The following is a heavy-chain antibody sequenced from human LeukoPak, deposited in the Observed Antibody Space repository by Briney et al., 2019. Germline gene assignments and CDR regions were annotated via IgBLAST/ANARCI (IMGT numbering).Heavy chain of an antibody. Sequence: GGSPRLSCAASGFTFSTDSMNWVRQAPGKGLEWVSSISSSSSYIYYADSAKGRFTISRDNAKNSLYLQMNSLRAEDTAVYYCARGTSPDFDYWGQGTLVTVSS. CDR1: GFTFSTDS. CDR3: ARGTSPDFDY. CDR2: ISSSSSYI. D-gene: IGHD3-10*01. V-gene: IGHV3-21*01. J-gene: IGHJ4*02.